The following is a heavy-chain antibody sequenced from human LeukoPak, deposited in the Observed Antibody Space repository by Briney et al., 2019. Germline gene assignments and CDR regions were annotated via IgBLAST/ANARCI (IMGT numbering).Heavy chain of an antibody. CDR3: ARTNPVYGDYDY. Sequence: GGSLRLSCAVSGFTVTDNYMSWVRQAPGKGLQWVSVVYPDGRTYYADSVKGRFTISRDNSRNTLLLQLNSLRADDTAVYCCARTNPVYGDYDYWGQGTLVTVSS. J-gene: IGHJ4*02. CDR2: VYPDGRT. D-gene: IGHD4-17*01. V-gene: IGHV3-53*01. CDR1: GFTVTDNY.